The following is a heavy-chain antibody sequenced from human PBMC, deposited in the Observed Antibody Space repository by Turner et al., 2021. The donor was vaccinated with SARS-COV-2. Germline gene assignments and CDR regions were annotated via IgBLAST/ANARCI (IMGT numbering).Heavy chain of an antibody. CDR1: GFTFRNG. D-gene: IGHD2-15*01. J-gene: IGHJ4*02. V-gene: IGHV3-7*04. CDR2: IKQGGSEK. CDR3: ARDPNSGASL. Sequence: EEQLVETGGGLVQPGGSLRLSCTASGFTFRNGMDWVRQAQGKGLEWVANIKQGGSEKYFVDSVKGRFTISRDNAKNSLYLQMNSLRAEDTAVYYCARDPNSGASLWGQGILVTVSS.